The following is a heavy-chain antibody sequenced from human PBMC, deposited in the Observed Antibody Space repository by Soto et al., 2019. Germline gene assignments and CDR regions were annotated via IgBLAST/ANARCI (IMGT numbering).Heavy chain of an antibody. J-gene: IGHJ4*02. CDR1: GFTFSSYS. CDR2: ISSSSSYI. Sequence: PGGSLRLSCAASGFTFSSYSMNWVRQAPGKGLEWVSSISSSSSYIYYADSVKGRFTISRDNAKNSLYLQMNSLRAEDTAVYYCARAVYSGYDASVYWGQGTLVTVSS. D-gene: IGHD5-12*01. V-gene: IGHV3-21*01. CDR3: ARAVYSGYDASVY.